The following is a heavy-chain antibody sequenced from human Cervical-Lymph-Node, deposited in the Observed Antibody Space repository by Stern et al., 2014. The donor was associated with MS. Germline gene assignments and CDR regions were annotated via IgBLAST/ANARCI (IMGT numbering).Heavy chain of an antibody. CDR3: AKHACTGAACPFDL. D-gene: IGHD2-8*02. CDR1: GDSISSYTHY. CDR2: VYYSGPT. V-gene: IGHV4-39*01. J-gene: IGHJ4*02. Sequence: QLQLQESGPGLVQPSETLSLTCAVSGDSISSYTHYWAWIRQPPGKGLEWIGSVYYSGPTYYTPPLKSPVTISVDTSKNPFSLGLNSVTAADTAVYYCAKHACTGAACPFDLWGQGTLVTVSS.